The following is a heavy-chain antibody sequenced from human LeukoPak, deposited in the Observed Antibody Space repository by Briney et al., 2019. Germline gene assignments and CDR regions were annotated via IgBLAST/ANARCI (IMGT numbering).Heavy chain of an antibody. D-gene: IGHD3-10*01. CDR3: AKVWFGEIYYFDY. CDR1: GFTFNTYG. V-gene: IGHV3-23*01. CDR2: ISGSGGAT. J-gene: IGHJ4*02. Sequence: GTLRLSCAASGFTFNTYGMSWVRQAPGKGLEWVSGISGSGGATYYADSVKGRFTISRDNSKNTLYLQMNSLRAEDTAVYYCAKVWFGEIYYFDYWGQGTLVTVSS.